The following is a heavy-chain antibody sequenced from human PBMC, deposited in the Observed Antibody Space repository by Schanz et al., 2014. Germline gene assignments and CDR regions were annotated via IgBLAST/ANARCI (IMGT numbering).Heavy chain of an antibody. D-gene: IGHD2-2*01. J-gene: IGHJ3*02. CDR1: GGTFSSYT. V-gene: IGHV1-69*02. CDR3: ARGTMPGTFDI. Sequence: QLQLVQSGAEVKKPGSSVKVSCKLSGGTFSSYTISWMRQAPGQGLEWMGKIIPILDVGNYAQQFQGRVTFTADKSTSTAYMELSSLRYEDTALYYCARGTMPGTFDIWGQGTMVTVSS. CDR2: IIPILDVG.